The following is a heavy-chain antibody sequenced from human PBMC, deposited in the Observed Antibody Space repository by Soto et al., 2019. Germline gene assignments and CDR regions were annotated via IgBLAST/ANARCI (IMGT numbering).Heavy chain of an antibody. V-gene: IGHV3-33*01. CDR2: IWYDGSNK. CDR1: GFTCSSYG. J-gene: IGHJ4*02. Sequence: QVQLVESGGGVVQPGRSLRLSCAASGFTCSSYGMHWVRQAPGKGLEWVAVIWYDGSNKYYADSVKGRFTISRDNSKNTLYLQMNSLRAADTAVYYCARDSRESCPDYWGQGTLVTVSS. D-gene: IGHD3-10*01. CDR3: ARDSRESCPDY.